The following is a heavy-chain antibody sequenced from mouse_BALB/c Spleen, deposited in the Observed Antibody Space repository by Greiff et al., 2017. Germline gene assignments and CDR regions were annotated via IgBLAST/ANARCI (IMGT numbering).Heavy chain of an antibody. CDR3: ARDRYDGYAMDY. Sequence: DVQLQESGGGLLQPGGSLKLSCAASGFTFSSFTMSWVRQTPEKRLEWVAYISNGGGRTYNPDTVQGRFTISRNNAKNTLYLQISSLKSEDTAMYYCARDRYDGYAMDYWGQGTSVTVSS. V-gene: IGHV5-12-2*01. CDR2: ISNGGGRT. D-gene: IGHD2-14*01. J-gene: IGHJ4*01. CDR1: GFTFSSFT.